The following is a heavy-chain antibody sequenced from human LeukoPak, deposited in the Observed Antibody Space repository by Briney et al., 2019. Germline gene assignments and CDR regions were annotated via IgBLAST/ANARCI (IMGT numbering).Heavy chain of an antibody. V-gene: IGHV4-31*03. CDR2: IYYSGST. D-gene: IGHD3-3*01. CDR3: SRDSEGFWSGYYSTGYLQH. Sequence: SQTLSLTCTVSGGSISSGGYYWSWIRQHPGKGLEWIEYIYYSGSTYYNPSLKSRVTISVDTSKNQFSLKLSSVTAADTAVYYCSRDSEGFWSGYYSTGYLQHWGQGTLVTVSS. J-gene: IGHJ1*01. CDR1: GGSISSGGYY.